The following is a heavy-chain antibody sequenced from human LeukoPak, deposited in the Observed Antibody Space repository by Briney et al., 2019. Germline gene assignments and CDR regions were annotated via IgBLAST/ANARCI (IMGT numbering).Heavy chain of an antibody. Sequence: PGGSLRLSCAASGFSVGNNYMSWVRQAPGKGLEWVSGIYSGGNTYYADSVKGRFTISRDNAKNSLYLQMNSLRDEDTAVYYYARPIEYYDILTGYSDNWFDPWGQGTLVTVSS. J-gene: IGHJ5*02. D-gene: IGHD3-9*01. V-gene: IGHV3-53*01. CDR3: ARPIEYYDILTGYSDNWFDP. CDR2: IYSGGNT. CDR1: GFSVGNNY.